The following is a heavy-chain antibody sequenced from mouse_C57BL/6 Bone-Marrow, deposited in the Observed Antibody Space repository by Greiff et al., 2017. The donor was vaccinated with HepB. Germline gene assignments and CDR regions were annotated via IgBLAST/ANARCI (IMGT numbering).Heavy chain of an antibody. Sequence: QVQLKESGAELVRPGASVTLSCKASGYTFTDYEMHWVKQTPVHGLEWIGAIDPETGGTAYNQKFKGKAILTADKSSSTAYMELRSLTSEDSAVYYCTREVTTVVGKYYAMDYWGRGTSVTVSS. J-gene: IGHJ4*01. CDR2: IDPETGGT. CDR1: GYTFTDYE. V-gene: IGHV1-15*01. CDR3: TREVTTVVGKYYAMDY. D-gene: IGHD1-1*01.